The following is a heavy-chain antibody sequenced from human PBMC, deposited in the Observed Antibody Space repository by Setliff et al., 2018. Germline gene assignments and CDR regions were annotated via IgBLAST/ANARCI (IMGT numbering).Heavy chain of an antibody. CDR2: IYYSGTT. CDR3: ARRPYQHYDSSGYSVNYYMDV. V-gene: IGHV4-39*01. Sequence: SETLSLTCIVSGASINSSTFFWGWIRQPPGKGLEWIGSIYYSGTTYYNPSVRSRVTISVDTSKNQFSLKLSSVTAADTAVYFCARRPYQHYDSSGYSVNYYMDVWGKGTTFTVSS. D-gene: IGHD3-22*01. J-gene: IGHJ6*03. CDR1: GASINSSTFF.